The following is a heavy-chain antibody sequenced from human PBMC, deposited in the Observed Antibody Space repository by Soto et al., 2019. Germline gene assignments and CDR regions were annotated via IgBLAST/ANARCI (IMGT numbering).Heavy chain of an antibody. CDR1: GFTFSSYS. D-gene: IGHD3-9*01. V-gene: IGHV3-21*01. J-gene: IGHJ6*02. Sequence: GESLRLSCAASGFTFSSYSMHWVLQALGKGLEWVSSISSSSRYIYYADTVKGRFTISRDNANNSLYLQMNSLRAEDTAVYYCARGRSGYDILTGYYKGYYYGMDVWGQGT. CDR3: ARGRSGYDILTGYYKGYYYGMDV. CDR2: ISSSSRYI.